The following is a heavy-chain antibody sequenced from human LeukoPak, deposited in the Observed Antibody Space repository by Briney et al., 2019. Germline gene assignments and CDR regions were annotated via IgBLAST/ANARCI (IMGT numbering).Heavy chain of an antibody. CDR2: IKSDGST. CDR3: TKAPSEIGGYYPEYFRH. V-gene: IGHV3-74*01. D-gene: IGHD3-22*01. CDR1: GFTFSMYW. Sequence: QTGGSLRLSCAASGFTFSMYWMHWVRQAPGKGLVWVSRIKSDGSTNYADSVKGRFTISRDNAKNTVSQQMNSLRPEDTGVYYCTKAPSEIGGYYPEYFRHWGQGTLVTVSS. J-gene: IGHJ1*01.